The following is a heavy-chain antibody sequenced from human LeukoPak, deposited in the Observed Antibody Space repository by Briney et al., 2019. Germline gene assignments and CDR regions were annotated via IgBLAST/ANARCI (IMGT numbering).Heavy chain of an antibody. D-gene: IGHD3-16*01. CDR3: ARDFLHLGG. Sequence: PGGSLRLSCAASGFTFSSYGMSWVRQAPGKGLEWVSAISGSGGSTYYADSVKGRFTISRDNSKNTLYLQMNSLRVDDTAVYYCARDFLHLGGWGQGTMVTVSS. CDR2: ISGSGGST. V-gene: IGHV3-23*01. CDR1: GFTFSSYG. J-gene: IGHJ3*01.